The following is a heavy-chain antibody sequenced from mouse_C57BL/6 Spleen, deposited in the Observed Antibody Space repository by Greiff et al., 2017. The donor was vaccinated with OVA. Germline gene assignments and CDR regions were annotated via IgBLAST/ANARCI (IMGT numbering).Heavy chain of an antibody. CDR1: GFTIKDYY. CDR2: IDPEDGGT. Sequence: VQLQQSGAELVRPGASVKLSCTASGFTIKDYYMHWVKQRPEQGLEWIGRIDPEDGGTEYAAKFQGKATMTADTSSNTAYLQLSSLTSEDAAVYCCSTGNGNSFAYWGQGTLVTVSA. J-gene: IGHJ3*01. CDR3: STGNGNSFAY. D-gene: IGHD2-1*01. V-gene: IGHV14-1*01.